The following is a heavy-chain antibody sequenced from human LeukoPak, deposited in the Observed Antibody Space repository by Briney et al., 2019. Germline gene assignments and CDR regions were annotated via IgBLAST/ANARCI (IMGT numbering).Heavy chain of an antibody. V-gene: IGHV4-59*01. CDR2: IFYSGST. CDR1: GDSIGSYY. Sequence: SETLSLTCSVSGDSIGSYYWTWIRQSPGKGLEWIGYIFYSGSTNYSPSLKSRVTISVDTSNNQFSLQLRSVTAADSAIYYCARGRARDGSYPWLDSWGQGTLVTVSS. CDR3: ARGRARDGSYPWLDS. J-gene: IGHJ5*01. D-gene: IGHD3-16*02.